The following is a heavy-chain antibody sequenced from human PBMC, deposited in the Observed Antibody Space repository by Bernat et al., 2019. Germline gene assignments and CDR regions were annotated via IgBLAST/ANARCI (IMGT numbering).Heavy chain of an antibody. Sequence: EVQLLESGGGLVQPGGSLRLACAASGFTFRNYVMSCVLQAPGKGLEWVSGIDRDGGHTYYAGSVKGRFTISRDNAKNLVYLQMNGLRGVDAAVYYCARMRNTYGQYNWFDPWGQGTLVTVAS. D-gene: IGHD2-8*01. V-gene: IGHV3-23*01. J-gene: IGHJ5*02. CDR1: GFTFRNYV. CDR2: IDRDGGHT. CDR3: ARMRNTYGQYNWFDP.